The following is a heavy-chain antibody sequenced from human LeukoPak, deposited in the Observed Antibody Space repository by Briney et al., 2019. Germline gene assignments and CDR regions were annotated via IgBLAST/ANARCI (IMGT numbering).Heavy chain of an antibody. CDR1: GYTFTGYY. CDR2: ISAYNGNT. V-gene: IGHV1-18*04. D-gene: IGHD2/OR15-2a*01. Sequence: GASVKVSCKASGYTFTGYYMHWVRQAPGQGLEWMGWISAYNGNTNYAQKLQGRVTMTTDTSTSTAYMELRSLRSDDTAVYYCARRPFSSHFPDDYWGQGTLVTVSS. CDR3: ARRPFSSHFPDDY. J-gene: IGHJ4*02.